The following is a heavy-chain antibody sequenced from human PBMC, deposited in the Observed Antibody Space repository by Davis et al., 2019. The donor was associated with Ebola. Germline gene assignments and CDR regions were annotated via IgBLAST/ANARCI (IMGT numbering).Heavy chain of an antibody. D-gene: IGHD6-6*01. J-gene: IGHJ3*02. CDR3: AKDIDSSSSEAFDI. Sequence: FTFSRDNAKNSLYLQMNSLRAEDTALYYCAKDIDSSSSEAFDIWGQGTMVTVSS. V-gene: IGHV3-9*01.